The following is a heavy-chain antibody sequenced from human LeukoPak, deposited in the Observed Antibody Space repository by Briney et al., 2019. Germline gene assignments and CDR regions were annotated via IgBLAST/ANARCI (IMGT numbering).Heavy chain of an antibody. CDR1: GYSFTTYW. D-gene: IGHD1-26*01. Sequence: GESLKISCKGSGYSFTTYWIGWVRQMPGKGLEWMGIIYPGDSDIRYSPSFQGQVTISADKSISTAYLQWSSLKASDTAMYYCARTQVAATTHAPYYFDFWGQGTQSPSPQ. V-gene: IGHV5-51*01. CDR3: ARTQVAATTHAPYYFDF. J-gene: IGHJ4*02. CDR2: IYPGDSDI.